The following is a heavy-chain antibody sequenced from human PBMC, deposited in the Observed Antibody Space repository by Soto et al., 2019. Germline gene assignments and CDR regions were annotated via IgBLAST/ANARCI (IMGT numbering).Heavy chain of an antibody. Sequence: GGPVKVSCKASGYTFTSYGISWVRQAPGQGLEWMGWISAYNGNTNYAQKLQGRVTMTTDTSTSTAYMELRSLRADDTAVYYCARTPHQYGGYYGMDVWGQGTTVTVSS. D-gene: IGHD4-17*01. V-gene: IGHV1-18*01. CDR2: ISAYNGNT. CDR1: GYTFTSYG. J-gene: IGHJ6*02. CDR3: ARTPHQYGGYYGMDV.